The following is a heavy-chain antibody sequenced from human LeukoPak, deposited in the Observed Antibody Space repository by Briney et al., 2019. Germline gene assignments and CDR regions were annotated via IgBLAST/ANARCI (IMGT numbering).Heavy chain of an antibody. J-gene: IGHJ4*02. Sequence: GGSLRLSCAASGFTFSSYAMHWVRQAPGKGLEWVAVISYDGSNKYYADSVKGRFTISRDNSKNTLYLQMNSLRAEDTAVYYCARGYSRSWSSHFDYWGQGTLVTVSS. D-gene: IGHD6-13*01. CDR3: ARGYSRSWSSHFDY. V-gene: IGHV3-30*04. CDR2: ISYDGSNK. CDR1: GFTFSSYA.